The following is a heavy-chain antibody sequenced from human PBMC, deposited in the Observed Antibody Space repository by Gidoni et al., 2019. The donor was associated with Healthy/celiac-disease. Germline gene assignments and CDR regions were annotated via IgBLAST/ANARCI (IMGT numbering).Heavy chain of an antibody. V-gene: IGHV3-11*03. J-gene: IGHJ3*02. CDR3: ARLASFDWLSNDAFDI. D-gene: IGHD3-9*01. CDR2: SSSSYT. Sequence: SSSSYTNYADSVKGRFTISRDNAKNSLYLQMNSLRAEDTAVYYCARLASFDWLSNDAFDIWGQGTRVTVSS.